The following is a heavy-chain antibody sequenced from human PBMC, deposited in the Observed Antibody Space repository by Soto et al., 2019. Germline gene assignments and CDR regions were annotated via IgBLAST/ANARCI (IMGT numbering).Heavy chain of an antibody. CDR2: INPSGST. Sequence: SETLSLTCAFYGGSFSGYYWSWIRQPPGKGLEWLGDINPSGSTNYNPSLKSRVIMSVDTSKKQFSLNVTSVTAADTAVYYCAGGDYRASGRDDVDIWGQGTMVTVSS. J-gene: IGHJ3*02. D-gene: IGHD5-12*01. CDR3: AGGDYRASGRDDVDI. V-gene: IGHV4-34*01. CDR1: GGSFSGYY.